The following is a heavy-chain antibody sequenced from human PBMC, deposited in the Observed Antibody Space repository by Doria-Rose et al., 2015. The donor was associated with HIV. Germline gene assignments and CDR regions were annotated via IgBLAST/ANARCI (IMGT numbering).Heavy chain of an antibody. J-gene: IGHJ6*03. CDR3: ARTETMVRGVMVLGYYHMDV. V-gene: IGHV1-69*04. CDR1: TFSNFG. CDR2: IIPILGVV. Sequence: TFSNFGINWVRLAPGQGLEWMGRIIPILGVVNYAQKFRGRVVITADKSTSTAYMELSSLRSEDTAVYYCARTETMVRGVMVLGYYHMDVWGKGTSVTVSS. D-gene: IGHD3-10*01.